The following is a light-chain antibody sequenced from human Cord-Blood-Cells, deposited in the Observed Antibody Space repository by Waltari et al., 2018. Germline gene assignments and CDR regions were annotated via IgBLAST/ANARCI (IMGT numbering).Light chain of an antibody. CDR3: CSYAGSSNLV. CDR2: EGS. CDR1: SSDVGSYNL. V-gene: IGLV2-23*01. J-gene: IGLJ2*01. Sequence: QSALTQPASVSGSPGQSITISCTGTSSDVGSYNLVSWYQQHPDKAPKLMIYEGSKRPSGVSNRVSGSKSGNTASLTISGLQAEDEADYYCCSYAGSSNLVFGGGTKLTVL.